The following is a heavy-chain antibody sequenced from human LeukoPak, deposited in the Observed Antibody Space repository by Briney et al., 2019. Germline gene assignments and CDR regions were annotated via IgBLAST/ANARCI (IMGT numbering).Heavy chain of an antibody. Sequence: GGSLRLSCAASGFTFSSYSMNWVRQAPGKGLGWVSSISSSSSYIYYADSVKGRFTISRNNAKNSLYLQMNSLRAEDTAVYYCARDYVSGSFGPWGQGTLVTVSS. D-gene: IGHD3-10*01. J-gene: IGHJ5*02. CDR1: GFTFSSYS. CDR2: ISSSSSYI. CDR3: ARDYVSGSFGP. V-gene: IGHV3-21*06.